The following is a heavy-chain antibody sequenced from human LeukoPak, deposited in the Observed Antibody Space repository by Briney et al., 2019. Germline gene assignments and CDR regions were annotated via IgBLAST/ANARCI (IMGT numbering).Heavy chain of an antibody. CDR2: IYSGGRT. CDR1: GFTVSSNY. CDR3: ARDSGHTYGGNPFDY. Sequence: GGSLRLSCAASGFTVSSNYMSWVRQAPGKGLEWVSVIYSGGRTYYADSVKGRFTISRDNSKNTLYLQMNSLRAEDTAVYYCARDSGHTYGGNPFDYWGQGTLVTVSS. V-gene: IGHV3-53*01. D-gene: IGHD4-23*01. J-gene: IGHJ4*02.